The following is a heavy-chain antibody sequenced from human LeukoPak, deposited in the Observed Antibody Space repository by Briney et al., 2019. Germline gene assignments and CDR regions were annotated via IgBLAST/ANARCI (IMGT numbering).Heavy chain of an antibody. V-gene: IGHV5-51*01. CDR2: IYPGDSRS. CDR1: GYSFISYW. J-gene: IGHJ5*02. CDR3: ACRDLTSTWSYP. D-gene: IGHD2-2*01. Sequence: GKSLHISGQGVGYSFISYWIGWMGHMPGKGMEWMVVIYPGDSRSRYNPSFQGQVTISVDKSISTAYLLWVSLKASDTAIYYCACRDLTSTWSYPWGQGTLVTVSS.